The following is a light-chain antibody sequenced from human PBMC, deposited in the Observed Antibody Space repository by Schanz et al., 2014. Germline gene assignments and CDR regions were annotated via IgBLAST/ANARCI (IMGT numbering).Light chain of an antibody. CDR1: QSIDKY. V-gene: IGKV1-39*01. CDR3: QQSYSTPLFT. J-gene: IGKJ3*01. CDR2: AAS. Sequence: DIQMTQSPSSLSASVGDRVTITCRASQSIDKYLNWYQQKPGKAPKLLIYAASNFQSGVPSRFSGSGSGTDFTLTISSLQPEDFATYFCQQSYSTPLFTFGPGTKVDVK.